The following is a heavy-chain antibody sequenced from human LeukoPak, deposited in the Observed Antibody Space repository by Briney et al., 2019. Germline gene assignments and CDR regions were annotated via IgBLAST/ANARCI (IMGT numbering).Heavy chain of an antibody. Sequence: ASVKVSCKASGYTFTSYDINWVRQATGQGLEWMGWMNPNSGNTGYAQKFQGRVTMTRNTSISTAYMELSSLRSEDTAVYYCARSDITPKGFDPWGQGTLVTVSS. V-gene: IGHV1-8*01. J-gene: IGHJ5*02. CDR2: MNPNSGNT. CDR3: ARSDITPKGFDP. D-gene: IGHD2-15*01. CDR1: GYTFTSYD.